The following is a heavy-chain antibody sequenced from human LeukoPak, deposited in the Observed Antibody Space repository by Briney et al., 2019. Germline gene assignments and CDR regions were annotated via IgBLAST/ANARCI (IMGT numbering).Heavy chain of an antibody. D-gene: IGHD4-17*01. J-gene: IGHJ6*02. CDR3: AREDPQTTVPEGMDV. CDR1: GGSISSYY. V-gene: IGHV4-59*01. CDR2: IYTSGST. Sequence: SETLSLTCTVSGGSISSYYWSWIRQPPGKGLKWIGYIYTSGSTNYNPSLKSRVTISVDTSKNQFSLQLRSVTAADTAVYYCAREDPQTTVPEGMDVWGQGTTVTVSS.